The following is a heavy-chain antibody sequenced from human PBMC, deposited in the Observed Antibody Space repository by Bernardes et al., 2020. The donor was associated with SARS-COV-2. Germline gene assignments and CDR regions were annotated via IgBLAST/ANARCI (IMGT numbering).Heavy chain of an antibody. CDR2: IYTTGST. CDR3: ARGGGSWLDP. V-gene: IGHV4-61*02. D-gene: IGHD1-26*01. J-gene: IGHJ5*02. CDR1: GDSISSGSYY. Sequence: SETLSLTCTVSGDSISSGSYYWSWIRQPAGKGLEWIGRIYTTGSTNYNPSLRSRVTILLDMSKNQFSLKLSSVTAADTAVYYCARGGGSWLDPWGQGTLVTVSS.